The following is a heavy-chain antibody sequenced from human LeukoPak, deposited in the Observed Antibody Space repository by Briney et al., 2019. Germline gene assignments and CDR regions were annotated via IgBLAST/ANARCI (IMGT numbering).Heavy chain of an antibody. Sequence: PGGSLRLSCAASGFTFSDYDMHWVRQATGKGLEWVSAIGTAGDTYYTGSVKGRFTISRENAKNSLYLQMNSLRAGDTAAHYCARVAKERVGGVYYFDYWGQGTLVTVSS. D-gene: IGHD1-1*01. CDR1: GFTFSDYD. V-gene: IGHV3-13*01. CDR3: ARVAKERVGGVYYFDY. J-gene: IGHJ4*02. CDR2: IGTAGDT.